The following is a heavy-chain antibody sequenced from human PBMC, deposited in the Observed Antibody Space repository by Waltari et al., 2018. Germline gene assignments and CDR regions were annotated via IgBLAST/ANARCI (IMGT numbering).Heavy chain of an antibody. Sequence: QVQLVQSGAEVKKPGASVKVSCKASGYTFTGYYMHWVRQAPGQGLEWMGWINPNSGGTNYAHKFQGKFTMTSDTSISTAYMELSRLSSDDTALYYCASTTYYDFWSGYAIGFDPWGQGTLVTVSS. V-gene: IGHV1-2*07. CDR1: GYTFTGYY. J-gene: IGHJ5*02. D-gene: IGHD3-3*01. CDR2: INPNSGGT. CDR3: ASTTYYDFWSGYAIGFDP.